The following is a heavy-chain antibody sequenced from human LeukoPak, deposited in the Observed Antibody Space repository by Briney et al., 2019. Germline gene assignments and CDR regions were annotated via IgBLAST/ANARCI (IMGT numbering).Heavy chain of an antibody. Sequence: SETLSLTYTVSGGYINGYFWICIGQPRGEGREWIGYIYYSGSTNYNPSLRSRVTISVDTSKNQFSLKLSSVTAADTAVYYCARSPTYDFWSGYYYFDPWGQGTLVTVSS. CDR1: GGYINGYF. CDR2: IYYSGST. D-gene: IGHD3-3*01. CDR3: ARSPTYDFWSGYYYFDP. J-gene: IGHJ5*02. V-gene: IGHV4-59*01.